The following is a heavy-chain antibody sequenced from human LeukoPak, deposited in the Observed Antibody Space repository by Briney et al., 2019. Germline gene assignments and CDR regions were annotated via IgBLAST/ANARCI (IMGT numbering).Heavy chain of an antibody. CDR2: IYYSGST. CDR1: GGSISSYY. Sequence: SETLSLTCTVSGGSISSYYWSWIRQPPGKGLEWIGYIYYSGSTNYNPSLKSRVTISVDMSKNQFSLKLSSVTAADTAVYYCARVRRAGWPEYYFDYWGQGTLVTVSS. D-gene: IGHD1-14*01. V-gene: IGHV4-59*01. J-gene: IGHJ4*02. CDR3: ARVRRAGWPEYYFDY.